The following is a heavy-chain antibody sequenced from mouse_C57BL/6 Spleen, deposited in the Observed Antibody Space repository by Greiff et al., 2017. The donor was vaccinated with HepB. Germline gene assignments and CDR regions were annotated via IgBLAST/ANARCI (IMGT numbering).Heavy chain of an antibody. V-gene: IGHV1-50*01. CDR1: GYTFTSYW. CDR2: IDPSDSYT. Sequence: QVQLQQPGAELVKPGASVKLSCKASGYTFTSYWMQWVKQRPGQGLEWIGEIDPSDSYTNYNQKFKGKATLTVDTSSSTAYMQLSSLTSEDSAVYYCASLFYYGSSYVGWYFDVWGTGPTVTVSS. CDR3: ASLFYYGSSYVGWYFDV. D-gene: IGHD1-1*01. J-gene: IGHJ1*03.